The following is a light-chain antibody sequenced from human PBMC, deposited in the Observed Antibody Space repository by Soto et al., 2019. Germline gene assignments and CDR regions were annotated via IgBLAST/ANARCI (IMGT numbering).Light chain of an antibody. Sequence: AIRMTQSPSSFSASTGDRVTITCRASQGISSYLAWYQQKPGKAPKLLIYAASTLQSGVPSRFSGSGSGTDFTLTISCLQSEDFATYYCRQYYSYPPITFGQGTRPEIK. J-gene: IGKJ5*01. CDR3: RQYYSYPPIT. V-gene: IGKV1-8*01. CDR2: AAS. CDR1: QGISSY.